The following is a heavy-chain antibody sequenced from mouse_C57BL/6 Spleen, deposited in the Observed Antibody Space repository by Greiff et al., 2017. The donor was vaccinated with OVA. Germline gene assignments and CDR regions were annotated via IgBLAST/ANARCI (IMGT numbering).Heavy chain of an antibody. CDR3: ARGGGLYSNYFDY. Sequence: VQLQQSGPGMVKPSQSLSLTCTVTGYSITSGYDWHWIRHFPGNKLEWMGYISYSGSTNYNPSLKSRISITHDTSKNHFFLKLNSVTTEDTATYYCARGGGLYSNYFDYWGQGTTLTVSS. D-gene: IGHD2-1*01. CDR1: GYSITSGYD. V-gene: IGHV3-1*01. J-gene: IGHJ2*01. CDR2: ISYSGST.